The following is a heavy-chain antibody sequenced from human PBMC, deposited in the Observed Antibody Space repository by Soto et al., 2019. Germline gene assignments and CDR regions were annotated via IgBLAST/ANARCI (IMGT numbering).Heavy chain of an antibody. CDR1: GFTFSSYA. J-gene: IGHJ4*02. CDR3: ARGGGIAVAGTHLDY. CDR2: IGGSGAGT. V-gene: IGHV3-23*01. D-gene: IGHD6-19*01. Sequence: EVQLLESGGGLVQPGGSLRLSCAASGFTFSSYAMSWVRQAPGKWLEWVSGIGGSGAGTNYADSVKGRFTISRDNSKNTLYRQMSSLRAEDTALYYCARGGGIAVAGTHLDYWGQGTLVTVSS.